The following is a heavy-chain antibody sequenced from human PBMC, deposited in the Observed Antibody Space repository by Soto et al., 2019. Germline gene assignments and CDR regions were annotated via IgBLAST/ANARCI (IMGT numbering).Heavy chain of an antibody. D-gene: IGHD4-17*01. J-gene: IGHJ6*02. CDR3: AREYGDQPGGMDV. Sequence: QEQLQESGPGLVKPSQTLSLTCTVSGGSISSGGYYWSWIRQHPGKGLEWIGYIHYSGSTYYNPSLKSRVTISVDTAKNRFSLMLSAVTAEDTAVYYCAREYGDQPGGMDVRGQGTTVTVSS. CDR2: IHYSGST. V-gene: IGHV4-31*03. CDR1: GGSISSGGYY.